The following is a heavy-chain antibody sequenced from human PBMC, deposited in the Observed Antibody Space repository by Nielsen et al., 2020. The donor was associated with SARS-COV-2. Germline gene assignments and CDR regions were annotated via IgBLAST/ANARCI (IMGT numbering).Heavy chain of an antibody. J-gene: IGHJ4*01. CDR2: ISTGGGTT. CDR3: VKKADNNWNSFFDF. Sequence: GESLKISCAASGFTFSKYAMSWVRQAPGMGPEWVSVISTGGGTTYYADSVKGRFTMSRDNSKNTLFLEMNSLRAEDTAIYYCVKKADNNWNSFFDFWGQGTLVTVSS. CDR1: GFTFSKYA. V-gene: IGHV3-23*01. D-gene: IGHD1-1*01.